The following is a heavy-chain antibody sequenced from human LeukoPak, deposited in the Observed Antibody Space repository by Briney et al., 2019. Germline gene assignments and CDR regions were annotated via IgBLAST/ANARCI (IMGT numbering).Heavy chain of an antibody. V-gene: IGHV3-30*02. D-gene: IGHD6-19*01. Sequence: GGSLRLSCAASGFTFSSYGMHWVRQAPGKGLEWVAFIRYDGSNKYYADSVKGRFTISRDNSKNTLFLHMNSLRAEDTAVYYCAKSSSVWYYFDYWGQGTLVTVSS. CDR2: IRYDGSNK. CDR1: GFTFSSYG. CDR3: AKSSSVWYYFDY. J-gene: IGHJ4*02.